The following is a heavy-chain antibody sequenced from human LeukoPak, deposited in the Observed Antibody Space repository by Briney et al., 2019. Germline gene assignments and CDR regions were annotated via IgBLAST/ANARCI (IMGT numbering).Heavy chain of an antibody. CDR1: GFTFSSYA. Sequence: GGSLRLSCAASGFTFSSYAMHWVRQAPGKGLEWVAVISYDGSNKYYADSVKGRFTISRDNSKNTLYLQMNSLRAEDTAVYYCARDRAGYCSGGSCYGNYWGQGTLVTVSS. J-gene: IGHJ4*02. V-gene: IGHV3-30*04. D-gene: IGHD2-15*01. CDR2: ISYDGSNK. CDR3: ARDRAGYCSGGSCYGNY.